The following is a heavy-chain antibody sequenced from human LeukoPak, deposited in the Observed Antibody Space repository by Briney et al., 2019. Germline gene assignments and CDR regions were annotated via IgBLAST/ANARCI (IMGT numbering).Heavy chain of an antibody. D-gene: IGHD3-10*01. CDR1: GYTFTSYD. J-gene: IGHJ6*02. CDR2: MNPNSGNT. V-gene: IGHV1-8*01. CDR3: ARGLEFGELIDYYYYYGMDV. Sequence: ASVKVSCKASGYTFTSYDINWVRQATGQGLEWMGWMNPNSGNTGYAQKFQGRVTMTRNTSISTAYMELSSLRSEDTAVYYCARGLEFGELIDYYYYYGMDVWGQGTTVTVS.